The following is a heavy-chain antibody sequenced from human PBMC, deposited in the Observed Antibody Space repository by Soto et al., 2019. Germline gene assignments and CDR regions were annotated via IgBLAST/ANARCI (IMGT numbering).Heavy chain of an antibody. CDR1: GFTFSSYG. J-gene: IGHJ4*01. CDR3: ARALDSSGWYFPGFFDY. CDR2: IWYDGSNK. D-gene: IGHD6-19*01. Sequence: QVQLVESGGGVVQPGRSLRLSCAASGFTFSSYGMHWVRQAPGKGLEWVAVIWYDGSNKYYADSVKGRFTISRDNYKNTLYLQINSLRADDKAVYYCARALDSSGWYFPGFFDYCGHGTLVSVSS. V-gene: IGHV3-33*01.